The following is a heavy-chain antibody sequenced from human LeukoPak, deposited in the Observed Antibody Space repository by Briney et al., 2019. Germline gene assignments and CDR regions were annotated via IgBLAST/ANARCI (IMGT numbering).Heavy chain of an antibody. CDR3: ARAKWDLPRLFDH. CDR1: GFTFSTYS. J-gene: IGHJ4*02. CDR2: ISSSSRTI. V-gene: IGHV3-48*01. D-gene: IGHD1-26*01. Sequence: GGSLRLSCAASGFTFSTYSMNWVRQAPGKGLEWVSYISSSSRTIYYADSVKGRFTISRDDAKNSLSLQMNSLRAEDTAVYYCARAKWDLPRLFDHWGQGTLVTVSS.